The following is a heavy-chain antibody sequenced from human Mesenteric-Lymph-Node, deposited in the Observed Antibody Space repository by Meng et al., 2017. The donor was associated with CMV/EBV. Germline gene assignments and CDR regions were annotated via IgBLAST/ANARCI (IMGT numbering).Heavy chain of an antibody. CDR1: GFGFSTYG. D-gene: IGHD3-10*01. V-gene: IGHV3-23*01. CDR2: IFGSDST. CDR3: AKGYYYGSGKMFDY. Sequence: ASGFGFSTYGMSWVRQAPGKGLEWVSGIFGSDSTYYAESVKGRFTISRDNSKNTMYLQMNTLRAEDTAVYYCAKGYYYGSGKMFDYWGQGTLVTVSS. J-gene: IGHJ4*02.